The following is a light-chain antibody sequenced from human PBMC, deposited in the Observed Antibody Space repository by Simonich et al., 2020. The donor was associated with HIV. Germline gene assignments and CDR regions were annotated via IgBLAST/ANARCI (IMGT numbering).Light chain of an antibody. CDR2: DAS. V-gene: IGKV1-NL1*01. CDR1: QSISTW. Sequence: DIQMTQSPSTLSASVGDSTTITCRASQSISTWLDWYQQKPGKAPKLLLYDASRLESGVPSRFSGSGSGTDYTLTISSLQPEDFATYYCQQYYSTLTFGGGTKVEIK. J-gene: IGKJ4*01. CDR3: QQYYSTLT.